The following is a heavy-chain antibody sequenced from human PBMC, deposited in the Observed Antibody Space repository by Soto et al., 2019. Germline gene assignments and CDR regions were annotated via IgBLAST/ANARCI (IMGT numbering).Heavy chain of an antibody. CDR1: GNTFTYRY. CDR3: ASGGAGSGPFTWELPDH. CDR2: ITPFNGDV. V-gene: IGHV1-45*02. J-gene: IGHJ4*02. Sequence: QMQLVQSGAEVKKPGSSVTVSCKALGNTFTYRYLHWVRQAPGQALEWTGWITPFNGDVHYAQKFQERVTITRDRSINTAYMRMSSLRSEDTAMYYCASGGAGSGPFTWELPDHWGQGTLVTVSS. D-gene: IGHD1-26*01.